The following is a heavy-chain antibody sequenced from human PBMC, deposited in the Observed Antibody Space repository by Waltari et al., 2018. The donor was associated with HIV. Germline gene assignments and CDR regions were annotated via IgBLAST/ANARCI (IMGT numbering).Heavy chain of an antibody. CDR1: GYSFTTLW. J-gene: IGHJ4*01. D-gene: IGHD5-18*01. Sequence: DVKLVQSGAELRKPGESLNISCQTSGYSFTTLWIGWVRQKLGKGLEWMGVIYPVDLDARYSPSFQGQVTISVDKSIRTAYLQWSSLRVSDTATYFCASGQLLPDYWGPGTLLTVSS. V-gene: IGHV5-51*01. CDR3: ASGQLLPDY. CDR2: IYPVDLDA.